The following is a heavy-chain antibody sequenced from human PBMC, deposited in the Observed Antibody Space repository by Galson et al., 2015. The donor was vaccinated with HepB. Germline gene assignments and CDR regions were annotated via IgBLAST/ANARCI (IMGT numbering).Heavy chain of an antibody. D-gene: IGHD3-3*02. CDR1: GFTFSNYN. CDR3: VRPSLELQLLFDYHFDL. CDR2: ISSSSSYI. J-gene: IGHJ2*01. V-gene: IGHV3-21*01. Sequence: SLRLSCAASGFTFSNYNMLWVRQAPGKGLEWVSSISSSSSYIYYADSMKGRFTVSRDNTKNSLYLQMNSLRAEDTAVYYCVRPSLELQLLFDYHFDLWGRGTLVTVSS.